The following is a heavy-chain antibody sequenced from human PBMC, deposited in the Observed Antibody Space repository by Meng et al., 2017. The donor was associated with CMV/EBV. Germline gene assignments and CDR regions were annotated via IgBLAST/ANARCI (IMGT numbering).Heavy chain of an antibody. CDR3: ARDSSGWYPHFDY. CDR1: GGSISSYC. Sequence: RRESGPGLGKRSGAVSLTCSVWGGSISSYCWSWIREPAGKGLEWIGRIYTSGSTNYNPSLKSRVTMSVDTSKNQFSLKLSSVTAADTAVYYCARDSSGWYPHFDYWGQGTLVTVSS. CDR2: IYTSGST. J-gene: IGHJ4*02. D-gene: IGHD6-19*01. V-gene: IGHV4-4*07.